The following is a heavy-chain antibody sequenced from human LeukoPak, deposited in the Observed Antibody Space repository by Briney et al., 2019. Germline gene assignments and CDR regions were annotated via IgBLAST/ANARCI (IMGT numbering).Heavy chain of an antibody. CDR2: INAGNGNT. Sequence: ASVKVSCKASGYTFTSYAMHWVRQAPGQRLEWMGWINAGNGNTKYSQKFQGRVTITRDTSASTAYMELSSLRSEDTAVYYCARGDHPPFYYYGMDVWGQGTTVTVSS. CDR1: GYTFTSYA. V-gene: IGHV1-3*01. D-gene: IGHD1-14*01. J-gene: IGHJ6*02. CDR3: ARGDHPPFYYYGMDV.